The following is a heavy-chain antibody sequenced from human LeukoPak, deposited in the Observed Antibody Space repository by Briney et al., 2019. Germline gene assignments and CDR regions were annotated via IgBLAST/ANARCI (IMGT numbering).Heavy chain of an antibody. J-gene: IGHJ4*02. CDR1: GFTVCSNY. CDR2: IYSGSSST. V-gene: IGHV3-53*04. CDR3: ARVGSGWYDFDY. D-gene: IGHD6-19*01. Sequence: GGSLRLSCAASGFTVCSNYMSWVRQAPGRGVEWVSVIYSGSSSTYYTDSVNGRFTISRHNSKNTLYLQMNSLRAEDTAVYYCARVGSGWYDFDYWGQGTLVTVSS.